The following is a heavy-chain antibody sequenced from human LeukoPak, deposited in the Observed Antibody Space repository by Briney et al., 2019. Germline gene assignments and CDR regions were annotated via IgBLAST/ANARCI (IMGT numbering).Heavy chain of an antibody. Sequence: PSETLSLTCTVSGGSISSGSYYWSWIRQPAGKGLEWIGRIYTSGSTNYNPSLKSQVTISVDTSKNQFSLKLSSVTAADTAVYYCASRTIAAAGLDYWGQGTLVTVSS. CDR2: IYTSGST. D-gene: IGHD6-13*01. CDR1: GGSISSGSYY. V-gene: IGHV4-61*02. CDR3: ASRTIAAAGLDY. J-gene: IGHJ4*02.